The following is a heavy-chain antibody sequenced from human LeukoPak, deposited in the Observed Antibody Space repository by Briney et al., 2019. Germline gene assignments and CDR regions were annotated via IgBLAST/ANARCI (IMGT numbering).Heavy chain of an antibody. CDR2: IKQDGSEK. CDR3: ARAWKLRYYFDY. Sequence: GGSLRLSCEAFEFTFSNYWMSWVRQAPGKGLEWVANIKQDGSEKYYVDSVKGRFTISRDNAKNSLYLQMNSLRAEDTAVYYCARAWKLRYYFDYWGQGTLVTVSS. J-gene: IGHJ4*02. D-gene: IGHD1-1*01. V-gene: IGHV3-7*01. CDR1: EFTFSNYW.